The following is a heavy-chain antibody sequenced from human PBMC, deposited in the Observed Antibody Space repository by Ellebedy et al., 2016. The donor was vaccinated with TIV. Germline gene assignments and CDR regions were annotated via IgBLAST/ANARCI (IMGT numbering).Heavy chain of an antibody. Sequence: GESLKISCVVSGFTFSSHAMHWVRQAPGRGLEWVAVISYDVSNKYYADSVKGRFTISRDNSKNTLYLQMNSLRVEDTAVFYCARAVRGSLRPPFDYWGQGTLVTVSS. V-gene: IGHV3-30*04. CDR1: GFTFSSHA. CDR2: ISYDVSNK. CDR3: ARAVRGSLRPPFDY. D-gene: IGHD3-16*01. J-gene: IGHJ4*02.